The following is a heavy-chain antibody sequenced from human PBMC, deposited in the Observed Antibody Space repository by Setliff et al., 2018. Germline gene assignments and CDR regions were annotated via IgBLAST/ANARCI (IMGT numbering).Heavy chain of an antibody. D-gene: IGHD6-13*01. Sequence: ASVKVSCKASGYTFIGYYMYWVRQAPGQGLEWMGRINPNSGGTEYAQKFQGKVTMTRDTSISTVYMELSSLRSDDTAVYYCARAGQLDYFQHWGQGTLVTVSS. CDR3: ARAGQLDYFQH. CDR1: GYTFIGYY. J-gene: IGHJ1*01. CDR2: INPNSGGT. V-gene: IGHV1-2*06.